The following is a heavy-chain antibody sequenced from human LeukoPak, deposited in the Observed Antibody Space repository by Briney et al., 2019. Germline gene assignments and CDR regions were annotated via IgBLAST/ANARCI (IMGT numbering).Heavy chain of an antibody. CDR1: GFTFSSYA. D-gene: IGHD3-3*01. CDR2: ISGSGGST. CDR3: AKAHSGYDFWSGYYPSYYFDY. J-gene: IGHJ4*02. V-gene: IGHV3-23*01. Sequence: GGSLRLSCAASGFTFSSYAMSWVRQAPGKGLEWVSAISGSGGSTYYADSVKGRFTISRDNSKNTLYLQMNSLRAEDTAVYYCAKAHSGYDFWSGYYPSYYFDYWGQGTLVTVSS.